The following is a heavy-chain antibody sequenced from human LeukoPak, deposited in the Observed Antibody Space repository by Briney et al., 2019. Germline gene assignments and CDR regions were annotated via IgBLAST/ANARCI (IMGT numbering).Heavy chain of an antibody. CDR2: INPNSGGT. J-gene: IGHJ4*02. V-gene: IGHV1-2*02. Sequence: ASVKVSCKASGYTFTSYDINWVRQAPGQGLEWMGWINPNSGGTNYAQKFQGRVTMTRDTSISTAYMELSRLRSDDTAVYYCATTVSLEQCLGYWGQGTLVTVSS. CDR3: ATTVSLEQCLGY. D-gene: IGHD1/OR15-1a*01. CDR1: GYTFTSYD.